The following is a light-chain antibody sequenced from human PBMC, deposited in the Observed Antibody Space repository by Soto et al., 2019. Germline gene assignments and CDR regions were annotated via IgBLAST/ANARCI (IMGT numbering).Light chain of an antibody. V-gene: IGKV3-20*01. CDR1: QSVSSSY. Sequence: IVLTQSPGTLSLSPGERATLSCRASQSVSSSYLAWYQQKPGQAPRLLIYGASSRATGIPDSFSGSGSGTDFTLTISRLEPGDFAVYYCQQYVTSPPGTFGQGTKVDIK. CDR2: GAS. CDR3: QQYVTSPPGT. J-gene: IGKJ1*01.